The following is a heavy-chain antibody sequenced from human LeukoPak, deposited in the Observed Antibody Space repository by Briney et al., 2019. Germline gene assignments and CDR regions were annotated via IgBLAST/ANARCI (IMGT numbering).Heavy chain of an antibody. CDR2: IYNTERI. J-gene: IGHJ4*02. V-gene: IGHV4-38-2*02. CDR3: ARDPNTSWWEPYYFDY. Sequence: SEALSLTCAVPGYSIRHGYYWSWLRKPPGKELEWIGYIYNTERIYYNPSLKSRVNVSIDQSKLQLSLQLTSVTVADTALYFCARDPNTSWWEPYYFDYWGQVIVVTVSS. D-gene: IGHD1-26*01. CDR1: GYSIRHGYY.